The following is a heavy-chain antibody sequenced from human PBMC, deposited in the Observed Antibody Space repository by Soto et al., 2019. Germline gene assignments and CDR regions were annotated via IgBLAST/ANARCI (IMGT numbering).Heavy chain of an antibody. J-gene: IGHJ5*02. CDR3: ARGPLVRRNYEGWFDP. D-gene: IGHD1-7*01. CDR2: MNPNSGNT. V-gene: IGHV1-8*01. Sequence: GASVKVSCKASGYTFTSYDINWVRQATGQGLEWMGWMNPNSGNTGYAQKFQGRVTMTRNTSISTAYMELSGLRSEDTAVYYCARGPLVRRNYEGWFDPWGQGTLVTVSS. CDR1: GYTFTSYD.